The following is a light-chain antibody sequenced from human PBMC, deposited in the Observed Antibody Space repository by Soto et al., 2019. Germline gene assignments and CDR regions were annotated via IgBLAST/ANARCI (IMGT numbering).Light chain of an antibody. CDR1: SSDVGAYNY. CDR3: TSYAGTYSFFYV. Sequence: QSVLTQPPSASGSPGQSVTISCTGTSSDVGAYNYVSWYQQLPGKAPKLIIYEVSKRPSGVPDRFSGSKSCNTASLTVSGVPAWEEGDYYCTSYAGTYSFFYVFGTGTKVTVL. J-gene: IGLJ1*01. CDR2: EVS. V-gene: IGLV2-8*01.